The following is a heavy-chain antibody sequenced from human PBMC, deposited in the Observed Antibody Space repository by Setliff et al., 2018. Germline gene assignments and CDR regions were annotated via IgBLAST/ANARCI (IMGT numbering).Heavy chain of an antibody. CDR3: ARRRYYYDSSGYRWGGFYFDC. CDR1: GYTFTGYY. V-gene: IGHV1-2*04. J-gene: IGHJ4*02. D-gene: IGHD3-22*01. CDR2: INPNSGGT. Sequence: ASVKVSCKASGYTFTGYYMHWVRQAPGQGLEWMGWINPNSGGTNYAQKFQGWVTMTRDTSISTAYMELSRLRSDDTAVYYCARRRYYYDSSGYRWGGFYFDCWGQGTLVTVSS.